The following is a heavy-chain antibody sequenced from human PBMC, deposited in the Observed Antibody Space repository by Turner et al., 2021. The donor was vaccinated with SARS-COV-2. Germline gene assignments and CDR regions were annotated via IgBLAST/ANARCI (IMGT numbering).Heavy chain of an antibody. CDR2: IYYSGST. D-gene: IGHD1-26*01. CDR3: ARHSPELRGDYFDY. CDR1: GGSISSSSYY. J-gene: IGHJ4*02. V-gene: IGHV4-39*01. Sequence: QLQLQASGPGLVKPSETLSLTCTVSGGSISSSSYYWGWIRQPPGKGLEWIGYIYYSGSTYYNTSLKSRVTISVDTSKNQFSLELSSVTAADTAVYYCARHSPELRGDYFDYWGQGTLVTVSS.